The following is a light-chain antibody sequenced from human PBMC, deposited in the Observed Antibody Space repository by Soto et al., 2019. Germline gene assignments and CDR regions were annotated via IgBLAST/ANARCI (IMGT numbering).Light chain of an antibody. CDR1: QSVTNNY. J-gene: IGKJ2*01. CDR3: QQYGSSLP. V-gene: IGKV3-20*01. Sequence: EIVLTQSPGTLSLSPGERATLSCRASQSVTNNYLAWYRHKPGQAPRCLIYGASIRSPGIPDRFSGSGSGTDFTLTISRLEPEDFAVYYCQQYGSSLPFGQGTKLEIK. CDR2: GAS.